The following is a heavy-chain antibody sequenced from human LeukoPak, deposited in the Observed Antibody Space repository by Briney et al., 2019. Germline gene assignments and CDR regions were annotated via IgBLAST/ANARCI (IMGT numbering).Heavy chain of an antibody. CDR3: ARHAYCGGDCFGGAFEI. CDR2: VYHSGST. D-gene: IGHD2-21*02. J-gene: IGHJ3*02. CDR1: GGSISYYY. Sequence: SETLSLTCTVSGGSISYYYWSWIRQPPGKGLEWIGYVYHSGSTSYNPSLKSRVTISLDTSKHQFSLKLNSVTAADTAVYYCARHAYCGGDCFGGAFEIWGQGTMVTVSS. V-gene: IGHV4-59*08.